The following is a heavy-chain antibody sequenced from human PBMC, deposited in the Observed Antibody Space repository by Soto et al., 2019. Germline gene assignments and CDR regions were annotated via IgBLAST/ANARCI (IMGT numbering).Heavy chain of an antibody. CDR2: IIPIVGSA. CDR3: ARSQGSSTSLEIYYYYYYGMDV. J-gene: IGHJ6*02. V-gene: IGHV1-69*01. CDR1: GGTFSSYA. Sequence: QVQLVQSGAEVKKPGSSVKVSCKASGGTFSSYAISWVRQAPGQWLEWMGGIIPIVGSANYAQKFQGRVTITADESTSTAYMELSSLRSEDTAVYYCARSQGSSTSLEIYYYYYYGMDVWGQGTTVTVSS. D-gene: IGHD2-2*01.